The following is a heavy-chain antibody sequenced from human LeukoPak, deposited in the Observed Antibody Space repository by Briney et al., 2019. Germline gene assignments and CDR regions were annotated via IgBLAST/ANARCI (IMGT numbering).Heavy chain of an antibody. CDR2: IKQDGSEK. V-gene: IGHV3-7*03. Sequence: GGSLRLSCAVSGFTFSSYWMSWARQAPGKELEWVANIKQDGSEKYYVDSVKGRFTISRDNAKNSLDLQMNSLRVEDTAVYYCARVLSYSGWYEDYWGQGTLVTVSS. J-gene: IGHJ4*02. CDR1: GFTFSSYW. D-gene: IGHD6-19*01. CDR3: ARVLSYSGWYEDY.